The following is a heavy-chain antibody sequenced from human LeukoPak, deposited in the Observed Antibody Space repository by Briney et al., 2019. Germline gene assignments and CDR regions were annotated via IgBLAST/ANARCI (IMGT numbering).Heavy chain of an antibody. CDR1: GVSISSYY. J-gene: IGHJ4*02. CDR2: IIDNGNT. Sequence: SETLSVTCTVSGVSISSYYWSWIRQPPGKGLEWIGYIIDNGNTNYNPSLKSRVTMSVDTSKNQFSLKLSSVTAADTAVYYCARESYYDSSGYDYWGQGTLVTVSS. CDR3: ARESYYDSSGYDY. V-gene: IGHV4-59*12. D-gene: IGHD3-22*01.